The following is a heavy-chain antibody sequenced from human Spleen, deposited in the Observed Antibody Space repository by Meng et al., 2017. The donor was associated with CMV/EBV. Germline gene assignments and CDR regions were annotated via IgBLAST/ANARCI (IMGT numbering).Heavy chain of an antibody. CDR1: GFTFRNYW. V-gene: IGHV3-74*01. D-gene: IGHD3-22*01. CDR3: AREGYNSYSAVFDI. Sequence: GESLKISCAASGFTFRNYWMHWVRQVPGKGLVWVSRINDDASSITYADSVKGRFTISRDNAKNTLFLQMNSLRAEDAAPYYCAREGYNSYSAVFDIWGQGTMVTVSS. CDR2: INDDASSI. J-gene: IGHJ3*02.